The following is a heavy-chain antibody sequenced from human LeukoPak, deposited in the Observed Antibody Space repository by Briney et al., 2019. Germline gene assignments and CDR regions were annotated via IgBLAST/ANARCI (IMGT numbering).Heavy chain of an antibody. CDR2: FHFSGAI. Sequence: SETLSLTCTVSGVSITSYSHNYVWLRQPPGKGLEWLGCFHFSGAINYNPSYNSRVTIYADTSKKQISLTRNSVTAADTAVYYCARDRRITMVRGVIIESVYYYYGMDVWGQGTTVTVSS. CDR1: GVSITSYSHN. D-gene: IGHD3-10*01. CDR3: ARDRRITMVRGVIIESVYYYYGMDV. V-gene: IGHV4-39*02. J-gene: IGHJ6*02.